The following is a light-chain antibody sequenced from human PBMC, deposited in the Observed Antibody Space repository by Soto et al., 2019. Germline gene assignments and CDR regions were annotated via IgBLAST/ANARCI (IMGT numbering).Light chain of an antibody. CDR3: ISYTSSSPYV. J-gene: IGLJ1*01. V-gene: IGLV2-14*01. CDR2: EVS. Sequence: QSMLTQPASVSGSPGQSITISCTGTSSDVGGYNYVSWYQQHPGKAPKLMIYEVSNRPSGVSNRFSGSKSGNTASLTISGLQAQDEADYYCISYTSSSPYVFGPGPKFAVL. CDR1: SSDVGGYNY.